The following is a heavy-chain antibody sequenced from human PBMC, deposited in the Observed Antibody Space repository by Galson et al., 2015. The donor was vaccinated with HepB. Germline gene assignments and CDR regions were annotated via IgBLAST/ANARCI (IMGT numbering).Heavy chain of an antibody. CDR3: ARDGEINGSGPKQLLFDY. Sequence: SVKVSCKASGYTFTSYYMHWVRQAPGQGLEWMGIINPSGGSKSYAQKFQGRDNMNRDTSTSTVYMELSRLRSEDTAVYYCARDGEINGSGPKQLLFDYWGQVTLVTVSS. J-gene: IGHJ4*02. CDR1: GYTFTSYY. V-gene: IGHV1-46*01. CDR2: INPSGGSK. D-gene: IGHD3-10*01.